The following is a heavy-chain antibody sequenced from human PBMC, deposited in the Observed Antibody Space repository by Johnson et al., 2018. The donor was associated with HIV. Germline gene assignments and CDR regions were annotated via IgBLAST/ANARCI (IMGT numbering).Heavy chain of an antibody. CDR3: ARDFDTSGSLDAFDI. Sequence: VQLVESGGVVVQPGGSLRLSCAASGFTFSSYAMSWVRQAPGKGLEWVSAISGSGGSTYYADSVKGRFPISRDNSKNTLYLQMNSLRAEDTALYYCARDFDTSGSLDAFDIWGQGTMVTVSS. D-gene: IGHD3-22*01. CDR1: GFTFSSYA. J-gene: IGHJ3*02. V-gene: IGHV3-23*04. CDR2: ISGSGGST.